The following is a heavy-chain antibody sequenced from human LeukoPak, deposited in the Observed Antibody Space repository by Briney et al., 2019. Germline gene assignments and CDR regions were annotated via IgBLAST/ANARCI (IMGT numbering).Heavy chain of an antibody. Sequence: SETLSLTCTVSGGSISSYYWSWIRQPAGKGLEWIGCIYTSGSTNYNPSLKSRVTISVDTSKNQFSLKLSSVTAADTAVYYCARGDPAWFGELLRYYYMDVWGKGTTVTVSS. V-gene: IGHV4-4*07. D-gene: IGHD3-10*01. CDR3: ARGDPAWFGELLRYYYMDV. CDR2: IYTSGST. J-gene: IGHJ6*03. CDR1: GGSISSYY.